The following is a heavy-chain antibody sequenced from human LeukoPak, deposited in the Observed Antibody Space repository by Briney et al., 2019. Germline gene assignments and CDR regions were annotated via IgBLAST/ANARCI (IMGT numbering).Heavy chain of an antibody. CDR3: ARDHREDYYDSSGYYHIDY. V-gene: IGHV4-38-2*02. CDR2: VYHSGST. D-gene: IGHD3-22*01. Sequence: SETLSLTCTVSGYSVSSGYFWGWIRQPPGKGLEWIGSVYHSGSTYYNPSLKSRVTISVDTSKNQFSLKLSSVTAADTAVYYCARDHREDYYDSSGYYHIDYWGQGTLVTVSS. J-gene: IGHJ4*02. CDR1: GYSVSSGYF.